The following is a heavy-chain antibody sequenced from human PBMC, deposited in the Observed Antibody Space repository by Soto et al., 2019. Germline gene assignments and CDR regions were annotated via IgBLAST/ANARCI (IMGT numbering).Heavy chain of an antibody. CDR3: ARDDPPDVLRFPT. V-gene: IGHV3-66*01. CDR1: GFTXSSNY. Sequence: PGGSLRLSCAASGFTXSSNYMSWVRQAPGKGLEWVSVIYSGGSTYYADSVKGRFTISRDNSKNTLYLQMNSLRAEDTAVYYCARDDPPDVLRFPTWGQGTLVTVSS. CDR2: IYSGGST. J-gene: IGHJ5*02. D-gene: IGHD3-3*01.